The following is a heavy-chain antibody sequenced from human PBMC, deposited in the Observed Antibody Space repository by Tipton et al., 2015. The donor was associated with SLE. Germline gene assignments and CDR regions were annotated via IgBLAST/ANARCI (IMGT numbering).Heavy chain of an antibody. CDR1: GYSISSGYY. CDR3: ARHPPREQLVFGYFDL. D-gene: IGHD6-13*01. V-gene: IGHV4-38-2*02. CDR2: IYHSGST. J-gene: IGHJ2*01. Sequence: TLSLTCTVSGYSISSGYYWGWIRQPPGKGLEWIGSIYHSGSTYYNPSLKSRVTISVDTSKNQFSLKLSSVTAADTAVYYCARHPPREQLVFGYFDLWGRGTLVTVSS.